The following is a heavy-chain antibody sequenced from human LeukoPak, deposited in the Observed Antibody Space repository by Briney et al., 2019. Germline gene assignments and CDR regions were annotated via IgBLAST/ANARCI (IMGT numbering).Heavy chain of an antibody. J-gene: IGHJ4*02. V-gene: IGHV4-31*03. CDR2: IYYSGST. Sequence: PSQTLSLTCTVSGGPISSGGYYWSWIRQHPGKGLEWIGYIYYSGSTYYNPSLKSRVTISVDTSKNQFSLKLSSVTAADTAVYYCARADTPPYCSGGSCYSMVQYYFDYWGQGTLVTVSS. CDR3: ARADTPPYCSGGSCYSMVQYYFDY. D-gene: IGHD2-15*01. CDR1: GGPISSGGYY.